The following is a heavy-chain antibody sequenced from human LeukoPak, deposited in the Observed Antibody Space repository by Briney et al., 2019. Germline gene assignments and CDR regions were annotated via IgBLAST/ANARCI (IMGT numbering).Heavy chain of an antibody. Sequence: PGGSLRLSCAASGFTFSDHYMDWVRQAPGKGLEWVGRTRNKANSYTTEYAASVNGRFTISRDDSHNSLYLQMNSLKTEDTAVYYCAREVVATASAFDCWGQGTLLTVSS. CDR2: TRNKANSYTT. CDR1: GFTFSDHY. CDR3: AREVVATASAFDC. J-gene: IGHJ4*02. V-gene: IGHV3-72*01. D-gene: IGHD2-21*01.